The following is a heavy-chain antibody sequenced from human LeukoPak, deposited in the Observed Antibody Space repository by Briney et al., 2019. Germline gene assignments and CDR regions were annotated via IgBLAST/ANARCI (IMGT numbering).Heavy chain of an antibody. V-gene: IGHV3-23*01. CDR2: ISGSGGST. CDR1: GFTFSSYG. D-gene: IGHD4-17*01. J-gene: IGHJ4*02. CDR3: AKAHFRDYGDYGTDY. Sequence: GGSLRFSCAASGFTFSSYGMSWVRQAPGKGLEWVSAISGSGGSTYYADSVKGRFTISRDNSKNSLYLQMNSLRTEDTALYYCAKAHFRDYGDYGTDYWGQGTLVTVSS.